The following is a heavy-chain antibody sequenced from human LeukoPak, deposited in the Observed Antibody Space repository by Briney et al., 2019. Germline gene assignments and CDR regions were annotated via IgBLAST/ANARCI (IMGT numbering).Heavy chain of an antibody. Sequence: AGGSLRLSCAASGFTFSSYGMHWVRQAPGKGLEWVAVISYDGSNKYYADSVKGRFTISGDNSKNTLYLQMNSLRAEDTAVYYCAKDQNSGYDYRTYGMDVWGQGTTVTVSS. J-gene: IGHJ6*02. CDR1: GFTFSSYG. D-gene: IGHD5-12*01. CDR2: ISYDGSNK. CDR3: AKDQNSGYDYRTYGMDV. V-gene: IGHV3-30*18.